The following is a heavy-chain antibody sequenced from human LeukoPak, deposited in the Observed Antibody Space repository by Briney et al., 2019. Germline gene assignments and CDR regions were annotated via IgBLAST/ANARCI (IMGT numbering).Heavy chain of an antibody. CDR2: MYHIVTT. Sequence: PSETLSLTCTVFGVSITRVYWGSIPQPPGKGLEWIGFMYHIVTTSYNPSLRSRLSMSVDTTKHHLSLQLTSVTAADTAIYYCARVPLWWLTPFDFWGQGTLDTVSS. J-gene: IGHJ4*02. CDR3: ARVPLWWLTPFDF. V-gene: IGHV4-59*12. CDR1: GVSITRVY. D-gene: IGHD5-12*01.